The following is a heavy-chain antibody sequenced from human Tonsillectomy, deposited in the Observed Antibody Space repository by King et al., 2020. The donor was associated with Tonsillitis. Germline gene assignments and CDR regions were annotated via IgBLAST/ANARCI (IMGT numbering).Heavy chain of an antibody. CDR3: ARDHSMIVVLGGAFDI. J-gene: IGHJ3*02. CDR2: ISSSSSYI. D-gene: IGHD3-22*01. Sequence: VQLVESGGGLVKPGGSLRLSCAASGFTFSSYSMNWVRQAPGKGLEWVSSISSSSSYIYYADSVKGRFTISRDNAKNSLYLQMNSLRAEDTAVYFCARDHSMIVVLGGAFDIWGQGTMVTVSS. CDR1: GFTFSSYS. V-gene: IGHV3-21*06.